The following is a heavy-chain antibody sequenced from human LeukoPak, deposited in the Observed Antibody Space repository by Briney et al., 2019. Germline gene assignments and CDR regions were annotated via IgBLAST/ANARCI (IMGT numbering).Heavy chain of an antibody. CDR3: ARGTYYYGSSGRTPDQEEDAFDI. D-gene: IGHD3-22*01. CDR1: GGSISSSSYY. CDR2: INHSGST. Sequence: SETLSLTCTVSGGSISSSSYYWGWIRQPPGKGLEWIGEINHSGSTNYNPSLKSRVTISVYTSKNQFSLKLSSVTAADTAVYYCARGTYYYGSSGRTPDQEEDAFDIWGQGTMVTVSS. J-gene: IGHJ3*02. V-gene: IGHV4-39*07.